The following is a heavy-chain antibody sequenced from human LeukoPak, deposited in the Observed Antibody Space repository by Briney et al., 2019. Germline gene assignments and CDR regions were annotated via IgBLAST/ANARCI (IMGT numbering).Heavy chain of an antibody. Sequence: GGSLRLSCAASGFTFSSYGMHWVRQAPGKGLEWVAVIWYDGSNKYYADSVKGRFTISRDNSKNTLYLQMNSLRAEDTAVYYCARGYGDYDEDYWGQGTLVTVSS. V-gene: IGHV3-33*01. J-gene: IGHJ4*02. CDR1: GFTFSSYG. CDR2: IWYDGSNK. D-gene: IGHD4-17*01. CDR3: ARGYGDYDEDY.